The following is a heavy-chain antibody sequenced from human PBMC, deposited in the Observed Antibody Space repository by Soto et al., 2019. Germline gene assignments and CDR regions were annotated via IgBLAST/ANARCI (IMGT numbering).Heavy chain of an antibody. D-gene: IGHD5-18*01. V-gene: IGHV3-33*01. CDR3: ARAEDTAMVAY. CDR1: GFTFSSYG. J-gene: IGHJ4*02. CDR2: IWYDGSNK. Sequence: PGGSLRLSCAASGFTFSSYGMHWVRQAPGKGLEWVAVIWYDGSNKYYADSVKGRFTISRDNSKNTLYLQMNSLRAEDTAVYYCARAEDTAMVAYWGQGTLVTVSS.